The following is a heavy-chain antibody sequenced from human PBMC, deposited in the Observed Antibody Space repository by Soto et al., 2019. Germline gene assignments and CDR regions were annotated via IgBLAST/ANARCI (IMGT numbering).Heavy chain of an antibody. V-gene: IGHV3-30*18. J-gene: IGHJ5*02. CDR1: GFTFSSYG. D-gene: IGHD1-1*01. CDR3: AKDWTTPVP. Sequence: GGSLRLSCAASGFTFSSYGMHWVRQAPGKGLEWVAVISYDGSNKYYADSVKGRFTISRDNSKNTLYLQMNSLRAEDTAVYYCAKDWTTPVPWGQGTLVTVSS. CDR2: ISYDGSNK.